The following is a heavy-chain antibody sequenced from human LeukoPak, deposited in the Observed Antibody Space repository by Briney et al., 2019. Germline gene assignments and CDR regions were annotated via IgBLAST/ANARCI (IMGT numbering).Heavy chain of an antibody. CDR1: GGSFSGYY. V-gene: IGHV4-34*01. J-gene: IGHJ5*02. CDR2: IYYSGST. CDR3: ARRVAAGGWFDP. D-gene: IGHD6-13*01. Sequence: SETLSLTCAVYGGSFSGYYWGWIRQPPGMGLEWIGSIYYSGSTYYNPSLKSRVTISVDTSKNQFFLKLSSVTAADTAVYYCARRVAAGGWFDPWGQGALVTVSS.